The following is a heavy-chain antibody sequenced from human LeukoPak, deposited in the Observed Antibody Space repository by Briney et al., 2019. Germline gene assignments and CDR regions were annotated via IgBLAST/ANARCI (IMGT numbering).Heavy chain of an antibody. D-gene: IGHD3-10*01. J-gene: IGHJ4*02. Sequence: GGSLRLSCTASGFTFSNAWMTWVRQAPGKGLEWVGRVKRIIDGETTQYAAPVKGRFVISRDDSKTTVYLQMNSLKTEHTAMYYCTTDSGAYWGQGSLVTVSS. CDR3: TTDSGAY. V-gene: IGHV3-15*01. CDR1: GFTFSNAW. CDR2: VKRIIDGETT.